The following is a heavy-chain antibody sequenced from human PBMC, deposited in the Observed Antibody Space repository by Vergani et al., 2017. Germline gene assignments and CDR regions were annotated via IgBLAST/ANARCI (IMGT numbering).Heavy chain of an antibody. D-gene: IGHD3-10*01. CDR2: MYHRGSI. Sequence: QVRLQESGPGLVKPSETLSLTCSVSGGSMSGYYWSWTRQPPGKELEWIGYMYHRGSINYNPPLETRVTIAGDTSKNQFSLKLNSVTAADTAVYYCGRVADFYGLGSRLLDLLGQGILVTVSS. CDR3: GRVADFYGLGSRLLDL. J-gene: IGHJ5*02. CDR1: GGSMSGYY. V-gene: IGHV4-59*01.